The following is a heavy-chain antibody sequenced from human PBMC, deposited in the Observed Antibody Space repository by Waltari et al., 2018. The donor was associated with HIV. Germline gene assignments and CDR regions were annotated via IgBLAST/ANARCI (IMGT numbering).Heavy chain of an antibody. CDR3: ARARVRSGYGLYYYYGMDV. CDR2: IYTSGNT. J-gene: IGHJ6*02. D-gene: IGHD5-12*01. Sequence: QVQLQESGPGLVKPSQTLSLTCTVPGGSISSGSSYWSWIRQPAGKGLWWIGRIYTSGNTDYNPSLKSRVTISVDTSKNQFSLKLTSVTAADTAVYYCARARVRSGYGLYYYYGMDVWGQGTTVTVSS. V-gene: IGHV4-61*02. CDR1: GGSISSGSSY.